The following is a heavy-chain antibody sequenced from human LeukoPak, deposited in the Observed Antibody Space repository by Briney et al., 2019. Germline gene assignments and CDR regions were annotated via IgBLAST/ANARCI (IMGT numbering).Heavy chain of an antibody. Sequence: ASVKVSCKASGYTFTGYYMHGVRQAPGQGLEWMGWINPNSGGTNYAQKFQGRVTMTRDTSISTAYMELSRLRSDDTAVYYCARYITQHRYYFDYWGQGTLVTVSS. CDR3: ARYITQHRYYFDY. V-gene: IGHV1-2*02. CDR1: GYTFTGYY. D-gene: IGHD3-10*01. CDR2: INPNSGGT. J-gene: IGHJ4*02.